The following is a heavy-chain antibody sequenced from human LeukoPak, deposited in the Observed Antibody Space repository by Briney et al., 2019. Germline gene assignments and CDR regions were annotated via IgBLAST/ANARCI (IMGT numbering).Heavy chain of an antibody. CDR1: GYTFTSYG. CDR3: ARDDQILSGAYYQAFDY. V-gene: IGHV1-18*01. CDR2: ISASSGNT. J-gene: IGHJ4*02. D-gene: IGHD1-26*01. Sequence: ASVKVSCRASGYTFTSYGVSWVRQAPGQGLEWMGWISASSGNTKYSQRLQGRVSMTTDTSTSTAYMELRSLGSDDTAVYYCARDDQILSGAYYQAFDYWGQGTLVTVSS.